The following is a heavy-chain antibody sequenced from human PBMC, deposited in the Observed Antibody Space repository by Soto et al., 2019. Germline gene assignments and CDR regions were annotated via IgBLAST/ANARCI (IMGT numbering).Heavy chain of an antibody. CDR1: GYTFTNYD. V-gene: IGHV1-8*01. J-gene: IGHJ4*02. D-gene: IGHD4-17*01. CDR3: VRVYGEIDY. CDR2: MNPKSGNT. Sequence: QVQLVQSGAEVKKPGASVKVSCKASGYTFTNYDINWVRQATGQGLEWMGWMNPKSGNTGYPQQFQGSVTMTRSSSISTAYMELSSLRSEDTAIDYCVRVYGEIDYWGQGTLVTVSS.